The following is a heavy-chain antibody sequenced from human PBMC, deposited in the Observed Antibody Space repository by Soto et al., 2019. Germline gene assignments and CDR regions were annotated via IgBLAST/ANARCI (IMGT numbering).Heavy chain of an antibody. CDR1: GFTFGSRA. V-gene: IGHV3-23*01. Sequence: GGSLRLSCVASGFTFGSRAMSWVRHAPGEGLEWVSTITDSGGDAKYADSVRGRVTISRDNSKNTLYLQMSSLRAEDSAVYYCARGSTDSYPGSRIFDFWGRGSLVTVSS. CDR3: ARGSTDSYPGSRIFDF. CDR2: ITDSGGDA. D-gene: IGHD3-10*01. J-gene: IGHJ4*02.